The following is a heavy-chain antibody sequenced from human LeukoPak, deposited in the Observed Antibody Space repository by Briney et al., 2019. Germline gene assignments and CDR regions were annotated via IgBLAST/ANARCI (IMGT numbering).Heavy chain of an antibody. J-gene: IGHJ4*02. CDR3: AKLFRANPYTYFSD. CDR2: IYYTGST. V-gene: IGHV4-59*01. D-gene: IGHD5-18*01. Sequence: SSETLSLTCTVYGGSISSYYWSWIRQPPGQGLEWLGYIYYTGSTNYNPSLKSRVTISLDTSKNQFSLQLSSVTAAATAVYYCAKLFRANPYTYFSDWGQGALVTVSS. CDR1: GGSISSYY.